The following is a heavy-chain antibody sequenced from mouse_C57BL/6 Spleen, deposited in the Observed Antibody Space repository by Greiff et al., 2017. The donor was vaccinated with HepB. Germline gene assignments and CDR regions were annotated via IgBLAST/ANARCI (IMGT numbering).Heavy chain of an antibody. CDR2: ISYDGSN. J-gene: IGHJ3*01. Sequence: EVQLQQSGPGLVKPSQSLSLTCSVTGYSITSGYYWNWIRQFPGNKLEWMGYISYDGSNNYNPSLKNRISITRDTSKNQFFLKLNSVTTEDTATYYCARVPPFAYWGQGTLVTVSA. CDR3: ARVPPFAY. V-gene: IGHV3-6*01. CDR1: GYSITSGYY.